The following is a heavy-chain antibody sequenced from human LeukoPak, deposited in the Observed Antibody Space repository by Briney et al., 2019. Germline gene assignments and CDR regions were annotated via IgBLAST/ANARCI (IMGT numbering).Heavy chain of an antibody. CDR1: DDSINNHF. J-gene: IGHJ3*01. CDR2: IHYSGTT. D-gene: IGHD4-11*01. V-gene: IGHV4-59*11. CDR3: ARESGYRDSNYIGTFDF. Sequence: QTSETLSLTCTVSDDSINNHFWSWVRQSPGRGLEWIGYIHYSGTTSYNPSLKRRATIVLDASNNKFSLKLASVTAADMAVYFCARESGYRDSNYIGTFDFWGRGLLITVSS.